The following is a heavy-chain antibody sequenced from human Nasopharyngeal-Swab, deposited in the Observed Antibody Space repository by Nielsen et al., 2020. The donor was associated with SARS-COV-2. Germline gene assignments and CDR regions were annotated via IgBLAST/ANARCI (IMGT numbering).Heavy chain of an antibody. CDR1: GGSISGYF. Sequence: GSLRLSCSVSGGSISGYFLSWIRQPAGEGLEWIGRVYTSGSTNYNPSLKSRVTISIDMSKNQFSPELRSVTAADTAFYYCARSGTTKYGLDVWGQGTTVIVSS. J-gene: IGHJ6*01. V-gene: IGHV4-4*07. CDR3: ARSGTTKYGLDV. CDR2: VYTSGST. D-gene: IGHD1-1*01.